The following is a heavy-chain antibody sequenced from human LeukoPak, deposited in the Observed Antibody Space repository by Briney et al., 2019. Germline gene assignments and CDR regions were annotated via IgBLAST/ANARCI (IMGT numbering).Heavy chain of an antibody. V-gene: IGHV3-30*02. Sequence: GGSLRLSCAASGFTFSSYGMHWVRQAPGKGLEWVAFIRYDGSNKYYADSVKGRFTISRDNSKNTLYLQMNSLRAEDTAVYYCAKDPSGSYYGYFDYWGQGTLVTVSS. CDR2: IRYDGSNK. D-gene: IGHD1-26*01. J-gene: IGHJ4*02. CDR3: AKDPSGSYYGYFDY. CDR1: GFTFSSYG.